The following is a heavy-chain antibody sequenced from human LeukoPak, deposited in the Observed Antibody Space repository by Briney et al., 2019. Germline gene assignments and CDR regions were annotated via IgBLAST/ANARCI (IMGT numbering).Heavy chain of an antibody. V-gene: IGHV3-48*02. D-gene: IGHD4-17*01. J-gene: IGHJ3*02. CDR2: ISSSSSSSSSTI. Sequence: GGSLRLSCAASGFTFSSYNMNWVRQAPGKGLEWVSYISSSSSSSSSTIYYADSVKGRLTISRDNAKNSLYLQMKSLRDEDTAGYYCAREPYGDYREHYSFDILGQGTMVNVSS. CDR1: GFTFSSYN. CDR3: AREPYGDYREHYSFDI.